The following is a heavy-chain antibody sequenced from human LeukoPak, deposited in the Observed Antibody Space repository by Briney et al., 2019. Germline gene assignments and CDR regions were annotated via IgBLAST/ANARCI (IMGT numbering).Heavy chain of an antibody. J-gene: IGHJ4*02. CDR3: AKVMRSGWYPFE. CDR1: GFTVSSNY. Sequence: GGSLRLSCAASGFTVSSNYMSWVRQAPGKGLKWVSDISGSGGTTYYADSVKGRFTVSRDNSKNTLYLQMNSLRAEDTAVYYCAKVMRSGWYPFEWGQGTLVTVSS. CDR2: ISGSGGTT. V-gene: IGHV3-23*01. D-gene: IGHD6-19*01.